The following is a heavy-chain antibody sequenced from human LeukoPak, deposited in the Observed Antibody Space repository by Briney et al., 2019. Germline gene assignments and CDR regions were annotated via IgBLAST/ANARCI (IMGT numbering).Heavy chain of an antibody. CDR1: GFPFSLYG. CDR2: ITGSGDNT. D-gene: IGHD3-16*01. Sequence: AGSLRLSCAASGFPFSLYGMSWVRQAPGKGLEWVSAITGSGDNTYYADSVKGRFTISRDKSKNTLDLQMNSLRAGDTAVYYCAKLGGRVTAYWYFDLWGRGTSVTVS. J-gene: IGHJ2*01. CDR3: AKLGGRVTAYWYFDL. V-gene: IGHV3-23*01.